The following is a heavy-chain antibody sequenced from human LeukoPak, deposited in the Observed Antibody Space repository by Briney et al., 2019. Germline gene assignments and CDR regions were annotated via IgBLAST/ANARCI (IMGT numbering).Heavy chain of an antibody. Sequence: ASVKVSCKASGYTFTSYGISWVRQAPGQGLEWMGWISAYNGNTNYAQKLQGRVTMTTDTSTSTAYMELRSLRSDDTAVYYCASLTYYYDSSGYRPRPFDYWGQGTLVTVSS. CDR1: GYTFTSYG. J-gene: IGHJ4*02. D-gene: IGHD3-22*01. V-gene: IGHV1-18*01. CDR2: ISAYNGNT. CDR3: ASLTYYYDSSGYRPRPFDY.